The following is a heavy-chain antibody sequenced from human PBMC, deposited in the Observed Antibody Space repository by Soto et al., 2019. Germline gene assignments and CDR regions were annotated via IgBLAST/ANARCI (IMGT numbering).Heavy chain of an antibody. CDR1: GGSISSGGYY. J-gene: IGHJ6*02. CDR2: IYYSGST. V-gene: IGHV4-31*03. Sequence: PSETLSLTCTVSGGSISSGGYYLSWIRQHPGKGLEWIGYIYYSGSTYYNPSLKSRVTISVDTSKNQFSLKLSSVTAADTAVYYCARGSVGYCSGGSCNNPRFGYYYGMDVWGQGTTVTVSS. CDR3: ARGSVGYCSGGSCNNPRFGYYYGMDV. D-gene: IGHD2-15*01.